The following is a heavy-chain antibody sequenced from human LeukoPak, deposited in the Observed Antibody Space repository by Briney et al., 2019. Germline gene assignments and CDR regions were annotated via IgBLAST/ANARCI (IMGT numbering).Heavy chain of an antibody. J-gene: IGHJ4*02. Sequence: PSETLSLTCTVSSGSISPFYWSWIRQPPGKGLEWIGHIYYSGSNNYNPSLKSRVTISVDTSKNQFSLKLGSVTAADTAIYYCAREGSTILDHWGQGPLVTVSS. V-gene: IGHV4-59*01. CDR3: AREGSTILDH. D-gene: IGHD1-26*01. CDR2: IYYSGSN. CDR1: SGSISPFY.